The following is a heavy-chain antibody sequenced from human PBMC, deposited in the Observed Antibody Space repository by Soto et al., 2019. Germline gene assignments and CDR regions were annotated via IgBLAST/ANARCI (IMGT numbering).Heavy chain of an antibody. V-gene: IGHV5-10-1*04. CDR3: ARGSSGFYDY. CDR1: GYSFTSYW. J-gene: IGHJ4*02. CDR2: IDPSDSDT. D-gene: IGHD6-19*01. Sequence: PGESLKISCKGSGYSFTSYWISWVRQMPGKGLEWMGRIDPSDSDTRYSPSFQGQVVISGDKSINTAYLQWTSLKASDTAMYYCARGSSGFYDYWGQGTLVTVSS.